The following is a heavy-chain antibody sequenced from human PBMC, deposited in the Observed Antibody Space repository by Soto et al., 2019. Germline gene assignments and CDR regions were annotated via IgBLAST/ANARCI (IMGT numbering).Heavy chain of an antibody. CDR1: GITFSTYA. CDR2: ISYDGSNK. J-gene: IGHJ4*02. D-gene: IGHD1-20*01. Sequence: GGSLRLSCAVSGITFSTYAMHWVRQAPGKGLEWVAVISYDGSNKYYADSLKGRFTISRDNSKNTLYRQMNSLRAEDAAVYYCAKGGSSINGFRGGFDYWGQGTLVTVSS. V-gene: IGHV3-30*18. CDR3: AKGGSSINGFRGGFDY.